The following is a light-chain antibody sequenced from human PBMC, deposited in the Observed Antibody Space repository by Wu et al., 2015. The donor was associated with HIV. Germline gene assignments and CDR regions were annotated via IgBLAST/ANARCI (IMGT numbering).Light chain of an antibody. CDR3: QQYGSSPLT. J-gene: IGKJ4*01. V-gene: IGKV3-11*01. CDR2: DAS. Sequence: EIVLTQSPATLSLSPGERATLSCRASQSVSSYLAWYQQKPGQAPRLLIYDASNRATGIPLRFSGSGSGTDFTLTISSLEPEDFAVYYCQQYGSSPLTFGGGTKVEIK. CDR1: QSVSSY.